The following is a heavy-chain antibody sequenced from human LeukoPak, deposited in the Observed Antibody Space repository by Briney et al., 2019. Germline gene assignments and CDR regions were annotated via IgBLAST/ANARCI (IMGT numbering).Heavy chain of an antibody. D-gene: IGHD2-2*01. CDR1: GFTFSSYS. CDR3: VRARDCSSTSCYGGMDV. Sequence: PGGSLRLSCAASGFTFSSYSMSWVRQAPGKGLEWVSSISSSSSYIYYADSVKGRFTISRDNAKNSLYLQMNSLRAEDTAVYYCVRARDCSSTSCYGGMDVWGKGTTVTVSS. CDR2: ISSSSSYI. J-gene: IGHJ6*03. V-gene: IGHV3-21*01.